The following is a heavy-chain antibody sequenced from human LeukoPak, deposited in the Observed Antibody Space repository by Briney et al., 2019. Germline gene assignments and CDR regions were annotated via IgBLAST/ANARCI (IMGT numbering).Heavy chain of an antibody. CDR2: ISAISSSST. CDR3: ARDFHRRYYDSSGYNAFDI. Sequence: GGSLRLSCAASGFTFSSYSMNWVRQAPGKGLEWASYISAISSSSTYYADSVKGRFTISRDNAKNSLYLQMNSLRAEDTAVYYCARDFHRRYYDSSGYNAFDIWGQGTMVTVSS. CDR1: GFTFSSYS. J-gene: IGHJ3*02. D-gene: IGHD3-22*01. V-gene: IGHV3-48*04.